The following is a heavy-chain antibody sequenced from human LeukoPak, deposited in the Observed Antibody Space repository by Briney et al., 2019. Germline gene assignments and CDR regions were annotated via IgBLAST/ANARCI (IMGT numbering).Heavy chain of an antibody. Sequence: SETLSLTCGASGYSISSGYYWGWIRQPPGKGLEWIGSIYHGGSTYYNPSLKSRLTLSVDKSNNQFSLKVTSVTAADTAVYYCARHDSSGYTGIDYWGQGTLVTVSS. CDR3: ARHDSSGYTGIDY. CDR2: IYHGGST. V-gene: IGHV4-38-2*01. D-gene: IGHD3-22*01. J-gene: IGHJ4*02. CDR1: GYSISSGYY.